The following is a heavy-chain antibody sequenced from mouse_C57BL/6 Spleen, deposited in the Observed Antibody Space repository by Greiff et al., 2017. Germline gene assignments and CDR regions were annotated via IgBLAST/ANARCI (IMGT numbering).Heavy chain of an antibody. CDR2: INPNNGGT. CDR3: ARALFIITPGHV. Sequence: EVQLQQSGPELVKPGASVKISCKASGYTFTDYYMNWVKQSHGQSLEWIGDINPNNGGTSYNQKFKGRATLTVDKASSTAYMELSSLTSEDSAIYYCARALFIITPGHVWGTGTTLTVSS. J-gene: IGHJ1*03. D-gene: IGHD1-1*01. V-gene: IGHV1-26*01. CDR1: GYTFTDYY.